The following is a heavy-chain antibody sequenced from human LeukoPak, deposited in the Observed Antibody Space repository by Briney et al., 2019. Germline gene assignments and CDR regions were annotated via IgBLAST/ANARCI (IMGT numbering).Heavy chain of an antibody. CDR3: ARSGYLRNFDY. Sequence: SETLSLTCTVSGGSISSYYWSWIRQPPGKGLEWIGYIYYSGSTNYNPSLKSRVTISVDTSKNQFSLKLSSVTAADTAVYYCARSGYLRNFDYWGQGTLVTVSS. J-gene: IGHJ4*02. CDR2: IYYSGST. V-gene: IGHV4-59*01. CDR1: GGSISSYY. D-gene: IGHD4-17*01.